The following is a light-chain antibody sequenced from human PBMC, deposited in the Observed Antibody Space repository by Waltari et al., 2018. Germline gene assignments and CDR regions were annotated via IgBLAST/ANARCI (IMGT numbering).Light chain of an antibody. CDR3: QQYNSYALLT. V-gene: IGKV1-5*03. Sequence: DIQMTQSPSTLSASVGDRVTITCRASQSISNWLAWYQQKPGKAPKLLIYKASTLESGVPSRFSGSGTCTEFTLTISSLQPDDFATYYCQQYNSYALLTFGGGTKVEIK. CDR1: QSISNW. J-gene: IGKJ4*01. CDR2: KAS.